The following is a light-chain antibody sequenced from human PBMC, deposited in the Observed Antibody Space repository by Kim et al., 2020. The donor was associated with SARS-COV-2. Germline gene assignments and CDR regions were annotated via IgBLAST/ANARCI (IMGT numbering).Light chain of an antibody. V-gene: IGKV3-15*01. J-gene: IGKJ1*01. Sequence: EIVMTQSPATLSVSPGERATLSCRASQSVLTNLAWYQQKPGQAPRLLIYGASTRATGIPASFSGSGSGTEFTLTISSLQSEDFAIYYCRQYNNWPRTFGEGTKVDIK. CDR1: QSVLTN. CDR3: RQYNNWPRT. CDR2: GAS.